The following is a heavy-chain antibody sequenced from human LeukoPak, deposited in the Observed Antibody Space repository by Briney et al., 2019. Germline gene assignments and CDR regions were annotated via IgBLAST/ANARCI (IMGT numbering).Heavy chain of an antibody. CDR1: EFSLSSYE. J-gene: IGHJ6*03. CDR3: ARDSRRSGYNHYYYYMDV. V-gene: IGHV3-48*03. D-gene: IGHD3-22*01. CDR2: ISSSGSTT. Sequence: PGGSLRLSCAASEFSLSSYEMSWVRQAPGKGLEWLSYISSSGSTTYYADSVKGRFTISRDNAKNSLYLQMNSLRAEDTAVYYCARDSRRSGYNHYYYYMDVWGKGTTVTVSS.